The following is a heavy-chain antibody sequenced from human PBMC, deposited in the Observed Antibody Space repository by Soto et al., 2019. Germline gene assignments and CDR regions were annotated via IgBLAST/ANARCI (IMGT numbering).Heavy chain of an antibody. D-gene: IGHD2-15*01. J-gene: IGHJ6*02. CDR3: ARGGGGSRDYYYGMDV. Sequence: QVQLQESGPGLVKPSETLSLTCTVSGGSITSDYWSWIRQPPGKGLEWIGYIYHSGSTNHNPSLKRRVTGSVGTSKNQFALKLSSVTAADTAVYYCARGGGGSRDYYYGMDVWGQGTTVTVSS. CDR2: IYHSGST. CDR1: GGSITSDY. V-gene: IGHV4-59*08.